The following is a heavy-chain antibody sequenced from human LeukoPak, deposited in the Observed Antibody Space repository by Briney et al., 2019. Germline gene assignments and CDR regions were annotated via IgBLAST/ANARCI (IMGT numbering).Heavy chain of an antibody. J-gene: IGHJ4*02. CDR2: IIPIFGTA. V-gene: IGHV1-69*13. CDR1: GGTFSSYA. CDR3: ARKTHGYYDNDY. D-gene: IGHD3-16*01. Sequence: SVKVSCKASGGTFSSYAISWVRQAPGQGLEWMGGIIPIFGTANYAQKFQGRVTITADESTSTAYMELSSLRSDDTAVYYCARKTHGYYDNDYGGQAPLVTVSA.